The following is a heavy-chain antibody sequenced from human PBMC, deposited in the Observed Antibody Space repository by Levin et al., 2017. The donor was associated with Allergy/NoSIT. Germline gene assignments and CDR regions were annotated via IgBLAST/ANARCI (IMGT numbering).Heavy chain of an antibody. CDR2: ISAYNGNT. CDR1: GYTFTSYG. D-gene: IGHD2/OR15-2a*01. CDR3: ARRESFLLDSHQGY. V-gene: IGHV1-18*01. J-gene: IGHJ4*02. Sequence: GESLKISCKASGYTFTSYGISWVRQAPGQGLEWMGWISAYNGNTNYAQKLQGRVTMTTDTSTSTAYMELRSLRSDDTAVYYCARRESFLLDSHQGYWGQGTLVTVSS.